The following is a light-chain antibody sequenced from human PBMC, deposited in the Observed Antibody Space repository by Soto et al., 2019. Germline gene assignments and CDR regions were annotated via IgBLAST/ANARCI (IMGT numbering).Light chain of an antibody. CDR2: AAF. CDR3: QQYYSYPHT. CDR1: QGISSY. J-gene: IGKJ1*01. V-gene: IGKV1-8*01. Sequence: AIRMTQSPSSFSASTGDRVTITCRASQGISSYLAWYQQKPGKAPKLLIYAAFTLQSGVPSRVSGSGSGTAFTLTISCLHAEDLATYYCQQYYSYPHTFGQETKVEIK.